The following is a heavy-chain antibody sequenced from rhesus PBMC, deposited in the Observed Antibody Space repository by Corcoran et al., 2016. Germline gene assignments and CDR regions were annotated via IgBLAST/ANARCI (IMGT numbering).Heavy chain of an antibody. Sequence: QVQLQESGPGLVKPSETLSPTCAVLGGSLSSNYWSWVRQPPGTGPEWIGLIYGSGRSTNYNPSLKSRVTISTDTSKNQFSLKLSSVTAADTAVYYCARNGGGSSYFYYFDYWGQGVLVTVSS. CDR1: GGSLSSNY. J-gene: IGHJ4*01. V-gene: IGHV4-160*01. CDR2: IYGSGRST. D-gene: IGHD6-25*01. CDR3: ARNGGGSSYFYYFDY.